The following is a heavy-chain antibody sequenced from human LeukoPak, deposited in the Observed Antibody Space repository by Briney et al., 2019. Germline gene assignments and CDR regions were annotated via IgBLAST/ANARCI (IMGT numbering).Heavy chain of an antibody. CDR1: GGSISSYY. Sequence: PSETLSLTCTVSGGSISSYYWSWIRQPAGKGLEWIGRIYTSGSTNYNPSLKSRVTMSVDTSKNQFSLKLSSVTAADTAVYYCAGALLWFGEFPHFDYWGQGTLVTASS. CDR2: IYTSGST. CDR3: AGALLWFGEFPHFDY. D-gene: IGHD3-10*01. V-gene: IGHV4-4*07. J-gene: IGHJ4*02.